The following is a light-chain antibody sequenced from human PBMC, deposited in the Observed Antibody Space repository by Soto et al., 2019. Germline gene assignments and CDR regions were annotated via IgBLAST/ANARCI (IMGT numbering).Light chain of an antibody. J-gene: IGKJ1*01. CDR3: QQSYSAPRT. V-gene: IGKV1-39*01. CDR1: QRVSSY. Sequence: DIQMTQSPSSLSASVGDRVTITCRASQRVSSYLNWYQQKPGKAPKILIYAVSYLQSGVPSRFSGSGSGTDFTLTISSLQPEDFATYYCQQSYSAPRTFGQGTKVEIK. CDR2: AVS.